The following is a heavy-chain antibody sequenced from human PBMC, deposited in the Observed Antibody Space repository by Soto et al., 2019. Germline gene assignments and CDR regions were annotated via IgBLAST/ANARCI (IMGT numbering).Heavy chain of an antibody. Sequence: LRLSCAASGFTFSSYGMYWVRQAPGKGLEWVARISYDGSDQFYGDSVKGRFTISRDNSKNTLYLQMNSLRSEDTAVYYCAKDTGADYWGQGTVVTVSS. CDR2: ISYDGSDQ. CDR1: GFTFSSYG. CDR3: AKDTGADY. D-gene: IGHD3-10*01. V-gene: IGHV3-30*18. J-gene: IGHJ4*02.